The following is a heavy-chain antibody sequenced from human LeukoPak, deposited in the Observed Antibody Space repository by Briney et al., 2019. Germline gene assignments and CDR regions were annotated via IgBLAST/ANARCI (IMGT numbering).Heavy chain of an antibody. CDR2: ISAYNGNT. V-gene: IGHV1-18*01. CDR1: GYTFTSYG. Sequence: ASVKVSCKASGYTFTSYGISWVRQAPGQGLEWRGWISAYNGNTNYAQKLQGRVTMTTDTSTSTAYMELRSLRSDDTAVYYCARVLYYYDSSGYYPNWFDPWGQGTLVTVSS. D-gene: IGHD3-22*01. CDR3: ARVLYYYDSSGYYPNWFDP. J-gene: IGHJ5*02.